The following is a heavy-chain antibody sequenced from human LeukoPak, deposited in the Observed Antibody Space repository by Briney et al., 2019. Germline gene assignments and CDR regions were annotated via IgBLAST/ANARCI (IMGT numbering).Heavy chain of an antibody. CDR2: IYHSGST. CDR3: ARDSRGGSGSYFSYYYYYRDV. CDR1: GYSISSGYY. V-gene: IGHV4-38-2*02. D-gene: IGHD3-10*01. Sequence: SETLSLTCTVSGYSISSGYYWGWIRQPPGKGLEWIGSIYHSGSTYYNPSLKSRVTISVDTSKNQFSLKLSSVTAADTAVYYCARDSRGGSGSYFSYYYYYRDVWGKGTTVTISS. J-gene: IGHJ6*03.